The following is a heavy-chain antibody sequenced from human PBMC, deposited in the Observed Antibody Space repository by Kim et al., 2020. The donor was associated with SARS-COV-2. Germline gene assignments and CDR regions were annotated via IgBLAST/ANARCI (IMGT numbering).Heavy chain of an antibody. CDR1: GGTFSSYA. D-gene: IGHD3-3*01. CDR3: ARDASNYDFWSGYSGFDH. V-gene: IGHV1-69*13. Sequence: SVKVSCKASGGTFSSYAISWVRQAPGQGLEWMGGIIPIFGTANYAQKFQGRVTITADESTSTAYMELSSLRSEDTAVYYCARDASNYDFWSGYSGFDHWGKRTLVTVSS. CDR2: IIPIFGTA. J-gene: IGHJ4*02.